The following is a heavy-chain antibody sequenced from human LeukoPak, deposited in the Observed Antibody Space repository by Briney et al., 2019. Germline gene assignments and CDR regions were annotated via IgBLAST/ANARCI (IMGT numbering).Heavy chain of an antibody. Sequence: PGGSLRLSCAASGFTFSSYSMNWVRQAPGKGLAWVSSISSSSSYIYYADSVKGRFTISRDNAKNSLYLQMNSLRAEDTAVYYCARDTDSYYDYVWGSYRYPNWFDPWGQGTLVTVSS. V-gene: IGHV3-21*01. CDR1: GFTFSSYS. J-gene: IGHJ5*02. D-gene: IGHD3-16*02. CDR3: ARDTDSYYDYVWGSYRYPNWFDP. CDR2: ISSSSSYI.